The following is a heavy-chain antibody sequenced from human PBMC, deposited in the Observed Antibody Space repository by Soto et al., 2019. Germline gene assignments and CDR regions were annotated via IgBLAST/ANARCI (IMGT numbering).Heavy chain of an antibody. CDR1: GGTFSSYA. Sequence: GASVKVSCKASGGTFSSYAISWVRQAPGQGLEWMGGIIPIFGTANYAQKFQGRVTITADESTSTAYMELSSLRSEDTAVSYCASGRIVGATEGYFDYWGQGTLVTVSS. CDR3: ASGRIVGATEGYFDY. V-gene: IGHV1-69*13. D-gene: IGHD1-26*01. J-gene: IGHJ4*02. CDR2: IIPIFGTA.